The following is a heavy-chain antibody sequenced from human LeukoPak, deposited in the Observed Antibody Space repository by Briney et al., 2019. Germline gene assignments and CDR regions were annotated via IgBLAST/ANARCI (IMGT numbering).Heavy chain of an antibody. J-gene: IGHJ4*02. CDR1: GDSVSSNIAA. Sequence: SQTLSLTCAISGDSVSSNIAAWNWIRQSPSTGLEWLGRTYFRSKWYKEYAASVKSRITINPDTSKNQFSLQLNPVTPEDTAVYYCARDYSVTTATLFDYWGQGTLVTVSS. CDR3: ARDYSVTTATLFDY. D-gene: IGHD4-17*01. V-gene: IGHV6-1*01. CDR2: TYFRSKWYK.